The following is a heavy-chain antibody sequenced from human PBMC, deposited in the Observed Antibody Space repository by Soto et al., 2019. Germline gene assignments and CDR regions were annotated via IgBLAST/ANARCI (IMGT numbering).Heavy chain of an antibody. CDR2: IKRDGSEK. CDR3: ARVRATDYEIDY. Sequence: VGSLRLSCTASGFMFGSYWMTWVRHVPGKGLQWVANIKRDGSEKYYVDFVKGRFTISRDNADNSVFLDMNNLRVDDTATYYCARVRATDYEIDYWGQGALVTVSS. V-gene: IGHV3-7*03. D-gene: IGHD4-17*01. J-gene: IGHJ4*02. CDR1: GFMFGSYW.